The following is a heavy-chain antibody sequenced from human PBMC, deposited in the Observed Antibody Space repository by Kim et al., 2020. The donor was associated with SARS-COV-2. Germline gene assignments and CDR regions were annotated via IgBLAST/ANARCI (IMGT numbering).Heavy chain of an antibody. V-gene: IGHV4-34*01. CDR1: GGSFSGYY. D-gene: IGHD2-2*01. CDR2: INHSGST. J-gene: IGHJ6*03. CDR3: ARGPNRVVPAANPYYYYMDV. Sequence: SETLSLTCAVYGGSFSGYYWSWIRQPPGKGLEWIGEINHSGSTNYNPSLKSRVTISVDTSKNQFSLKLSSVTAADTAVYYCARGPNRVVPAANPYYYYMDVWGKGTTVTVSS.